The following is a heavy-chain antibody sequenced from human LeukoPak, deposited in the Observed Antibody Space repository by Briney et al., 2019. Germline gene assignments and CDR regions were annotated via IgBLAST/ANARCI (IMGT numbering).Heavy chain of an antibody. CDR1: GGSFSGYY. Sequence: SETLSLTCAVYGGSFSGYYWSWIRQPPGKGLEWIGEINHGGSTNYNPSLKSRVTISVDTSKNQFSLKLSSVTAADTAVYYCARGVPAAMHYYYYMDVWGKGTTVTVSS. CDR3: ARGVPAAMHYYYYMDV. D-gene: IGHD2-2*01. V-gene: IGHV4-34*01. J-gene: IGHJ6*03. CDR2: INHGGST.